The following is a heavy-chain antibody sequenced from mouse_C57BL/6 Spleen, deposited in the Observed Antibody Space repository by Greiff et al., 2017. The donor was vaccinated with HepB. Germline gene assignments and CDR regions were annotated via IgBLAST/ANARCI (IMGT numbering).Heavy chain of an antibody. J-gene: IGHJ4*01. CDR1: GYTFTDYY. V-gene: IGHV1-76*01. CDR3: AGEGYAMDY. Sequence: VQLQQSGAELVRPGASVKLSCKASGYTFTDYYINWVKQRPGQGLEWIARIYPGSGNTYYNEKFKGKATLTAEKSSSTAYMQLSSLTSEDSAVYFCAGEGYAMDYWGQGTSVTVSS. CDR2: IYPGSGNT.